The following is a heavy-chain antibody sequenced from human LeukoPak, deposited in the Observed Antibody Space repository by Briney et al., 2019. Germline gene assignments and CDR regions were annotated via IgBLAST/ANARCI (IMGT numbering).Heavy chain of an antibody. Sequence: ASVKVSCKASGYTFTSYYMHWVRHAPGQGLEWMGIINPSGGSTSYAQKFQGRVTMTRDTSTSTVYMELSSLRSEDTAVYYCARASISGGSYCPADYWGQGTLVTVSS. CDR3: ARASISGGSYCPADY. D-gene: IGHD1-26*01. CDR1: GYTFTSYY. J-gene: IGHJ4*02. V-gene: IGHV1-46*01. CDR2: INPSGGST.